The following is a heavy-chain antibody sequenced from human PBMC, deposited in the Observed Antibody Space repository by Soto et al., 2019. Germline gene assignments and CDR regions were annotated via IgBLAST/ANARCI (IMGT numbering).Heavy chain of an antibody. CDR2: IYYSGST. CDR3: ARHSDYGSGNYAFDY. Sequence: QLQLQESGPGLMKPSETLSLTCTVSGGSISSSSYYWGWIRQPPGKGLEWIGSIYYSGSTYYNPSLKSRFTISVDTSKNQFSLKLSSVTAADTAVYYCARHSDYGSGNYAFDYWGQGTLVTVSS. J-gene: IGHJ4*02. V-gene: IGHV4-39*01. D-gene: IGHD3-10*01. CDR1: GGSISSSSYY.